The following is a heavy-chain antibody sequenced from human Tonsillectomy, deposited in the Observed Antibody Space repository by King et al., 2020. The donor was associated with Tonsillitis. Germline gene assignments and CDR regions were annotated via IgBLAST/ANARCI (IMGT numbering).Heavy chain of an antibody. CDR2: IYHSGST. D-gene: IGHD6-19*01. CDR3: ARARRDSSGWYYPDY. Sequence: QESGPGLVKPPGTLSLTCVVSGDSISSDNRWSWVRQPPGKGLEWIGEIYHSGSTNYNPSLKSRVTISVDKSKNQLSLKVNSMIAADTAVYYCARARRDSSGWYYPDYWGQGILVTVSS. J-gene: IGHJ4*02. CDR1: GDSISSDNR. V-gene: IGHV4-4*03.